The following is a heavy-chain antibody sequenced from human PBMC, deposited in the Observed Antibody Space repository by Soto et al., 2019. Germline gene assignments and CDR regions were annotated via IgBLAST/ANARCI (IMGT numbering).Heavy chain of an antibody. Sequence: RQPPGKGLEYVSAIGSNEGSTYYTSSVKGSVTMSKDNSTNKLYLEMGSVRAMDLAVSHCARGPAGRVDTFDSWGQGTLVTVSS. CDR3: ARGPAGRVDTFDS. D-gene: IGHD2-2*01. V-gene: IGHV3-64*01. J-gene: IGHJ4*02. CDR2: IGSNEGST.